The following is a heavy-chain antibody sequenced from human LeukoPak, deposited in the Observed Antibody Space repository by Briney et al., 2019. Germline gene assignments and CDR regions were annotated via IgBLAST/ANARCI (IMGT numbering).Heavy chain of an antibody. CDR2: ISPDSGRT. CDR1: GYTFTDYY. J-gene: IGHJ4*02. CDR3: ARGRYCTNGVCYGPDYFDY. Sequence: ASVKVSCKASGYTFTDYYMHWVRQAPGQGLEWIGWISPDSGRTGYAQKFQGRVTITRNTSISTAYMELSSLRSEDTAVYYCARGRYCTNGVCYGPDYFDYWGQGTLVTVSS. D-gene: IGHD2-8*01. V-gene: IGHV1-8*03.